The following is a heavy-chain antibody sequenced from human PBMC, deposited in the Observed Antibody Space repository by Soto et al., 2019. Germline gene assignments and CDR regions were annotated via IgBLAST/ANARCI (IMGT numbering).Heavy chain of an antibody. CDR2: IHSGGSRI. V-gene: IGHV3-48*03. D-gene: IGHD4-17*01. J-gene: IGHJ6*02. CDR3: AKEWTTETTNYHYAMDV. CDR1: GFTFNTYH. Sequence: EVQLVESGGGLVQPGGSLILSCAASGFTFNTYHMNWVRQAPGKGLEWVSYIHSGGSRIYYADSVKGRFTISRDNSKNSLFLQKNSLRAEDTAVYYCAKEWTTETTNYHYAMDVRGQRTNVTVSS.